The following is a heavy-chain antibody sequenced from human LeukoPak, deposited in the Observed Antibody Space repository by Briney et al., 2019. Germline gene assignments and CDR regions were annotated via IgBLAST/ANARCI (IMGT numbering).Heavy chain of an antibody. CDR1: GASVSSSH. CDR2: LSYTGKT. J-gene: IGHJ4*02. CDR3: SEGYFEPFDH. D-gene: IGHD3-22*01. V-gene: IGHV4-59*02. Sequence: PSETLSLTCVVSGASVSSSHWNWIRQLPGKGLEWISCLSYTGKTDYNPSLTSRVTISLDTSKNQVSLKVRSVTAADTAIYYCSEGYFEPFDHWGQGTLVTVSS.